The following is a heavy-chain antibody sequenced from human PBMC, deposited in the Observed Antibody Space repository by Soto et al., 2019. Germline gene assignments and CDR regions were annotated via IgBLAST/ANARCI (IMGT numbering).Heavy chain of an antibody. CDR2: IYYSGNT. J-gene: IGHJ3*02. V-gene: IGHV4-59*08. CDR1: GGSISSYY. D-gene: IGHD1-26*01. CDR3: ASRWGYAFDI. Sequence: QVQLQESGPGLVKPSETLSLTCTVSGGSISSYYWSWIRQPPGNGLEWIGYIYYSGNTNYNPSLTIRVTISVDTPKTQFSLKLSSVTAEDTAGYYCASRWGYAFDIWGQGTMVTVSS.